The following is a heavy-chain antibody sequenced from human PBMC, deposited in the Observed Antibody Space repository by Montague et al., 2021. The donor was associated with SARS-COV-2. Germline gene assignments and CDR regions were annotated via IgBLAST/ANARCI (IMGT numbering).Heavy chain of an antibody. D-gene: IGHD2-15*01. J-gene: IGHJ3*02. Sequence: SETLSLTCAVSGVSITSTNWWSLVRQPPGKGLEWIGEISYGGIATYSPSLKSRATISMDRSRNLFSLKLSSVTAADTAMYYCAKPRGVEGATRFAFDTWGQGTMVIVSS. CDR2: ISYGGIA. CDR3: AKPRGVEGATRFAFDT. V-gene: IGHV4-4*02. CDR1: GVSITSTNW.